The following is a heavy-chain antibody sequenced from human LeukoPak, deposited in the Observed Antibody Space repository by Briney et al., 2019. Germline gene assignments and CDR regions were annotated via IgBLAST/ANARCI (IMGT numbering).Heavy chain of an antibody. V-gene: IGHV4-59*08. CDR2: IYSSGTI. CDR3: ARHDKGFDY. CDR1: GGSFSGYY. Sequence: KSSETLSLTCAVYGGSFSGYYWSWIRQPPGKGLEWLGYIYSSGTINFNPSLKSRLTMSVDTSKNQFSLKLSSVTAADTAVYYCARHDKGFDYWGQGTLVTVSA. J-gene: IGHJ4*02. D-gene: IGHD3-22*01.